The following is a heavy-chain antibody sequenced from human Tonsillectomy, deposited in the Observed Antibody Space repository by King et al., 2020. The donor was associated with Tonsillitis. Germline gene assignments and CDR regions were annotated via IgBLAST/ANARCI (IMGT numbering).Heavy chain of an antibody. D-gene: IGHD3-9*01. J-gene: IGHJ5*02. V-gene: IGHV4-61*02. CDR3: ASSLYDILTGYSSQRGMT. CDR1: GGSIRSGDSY. Sequence: QLQESGPGLVKPSQTLSLTCTVSGGSIRSGDSYWSWIRQPAGKGLEWIGRSYTSGSTRYNPSLKSRVTMSVDTSKNQFSLKLSSATAADTAVYYCASSLYDILTGYSSQRGMTWGQGTLVTVSS. CDR2: SYTSGST.